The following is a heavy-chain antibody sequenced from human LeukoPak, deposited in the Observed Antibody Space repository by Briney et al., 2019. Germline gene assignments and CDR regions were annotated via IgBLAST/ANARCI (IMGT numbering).Heavy chain of an antibody. CDR3: ASLARGGNWFDP. D-gene: IGHD6-6*01. Sequence: GSLRLSCAASGFTFSSYAMSWIRQPPGKGLEWIGEINHSGGTNYNPSLKSRVTISVDTSKNQFSLKLSSVTAADTAVYYCASLARGGNWFDPWGQGTLVTVSS. CDR1: GFTFSSYA. CDR2: INHSGGT. V-gene: IGHV4-34*01. J-gene: IGHJ5*02.